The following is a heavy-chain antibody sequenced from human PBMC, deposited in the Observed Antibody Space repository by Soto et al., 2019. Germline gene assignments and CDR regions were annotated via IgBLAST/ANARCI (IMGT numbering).Heavy chain of an antibody. J-gene: IGHJ4*02. V-gene: IGHV1-18*01. Sequence: QVQLVQSGAEVNKPGASVKVSCKASGYTFITYGVSWVRQAPGQGLDWLGWISTYNGNTRYAERLQGRVTMTTATTTNTAYMELRNLRCDDTAVYYCAIVPTDCYDTSANYFLHYWCQGTLVTVSS. CDR1: GYTFITYG. CDR2: ISTYNGNT. D-gene: IGHD3-22*01. CDR3: AIVPTDCYDTSANYFLHY.